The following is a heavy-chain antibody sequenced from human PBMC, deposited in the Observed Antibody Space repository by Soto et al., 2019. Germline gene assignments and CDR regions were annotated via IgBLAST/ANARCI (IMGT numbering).Heavy chain of an antibody. D-gene: IGHD1-26*01. CDR1: GFTFSRYW. V-gene: IGHV3-7*01. J-gene: IGHJ4*02. Sequence: GGSLRLSCAGSGFTFSRYWMNWVRQAPGKGLEWVANINQDGSEENYVDSVRGRFTISRDNAKKSLNLQMNSLRADDTAVYYCARGLEVGAYDYWGQGALVTVSS. CDR2: INQDGSEE. CDR3: ARGLEVGAYDY.